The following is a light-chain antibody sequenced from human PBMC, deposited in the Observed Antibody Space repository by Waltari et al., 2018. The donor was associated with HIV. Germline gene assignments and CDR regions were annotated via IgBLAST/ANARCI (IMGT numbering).Light chain of an antibody. CDR1: HPVRSNY. CDR3: QQYGGSART. J-gene: IGKJ1*01. CDR2: DAF. V-gene: IGKV3-20*01. Sequence: EIVLTQSPGTLSLSPGERVTLSCRASHPVRSNYLAWYQQKPGQAPRLLIDDAFKRATGIPVRFSGSGSGTDFTLTISRLEPEDFAVYYCQQYGGSARTFGQGTKVEI.